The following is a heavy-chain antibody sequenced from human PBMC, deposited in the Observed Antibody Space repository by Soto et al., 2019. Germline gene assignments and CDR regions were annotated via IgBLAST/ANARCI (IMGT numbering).Heavy chain of an antibody. CDR3: ARTYYDFWSGSGGYMDV. Sequence: SETLSLTCTVSGGSISSYYWSWIRQPPGKGLEWIGYIYYSGSTNYNPSLKSRVTISVDTSKNQFSLKLSSVTAADTAVYYCARTYYDFWSGSGGYMDVWGKGTTVT. J-gene: IGHJ6*03. D-gene: IGHD3-3*01. V-gene: IGHV4-59*01. CDR2: IYYSGST. CDR1: GGSISSYY.